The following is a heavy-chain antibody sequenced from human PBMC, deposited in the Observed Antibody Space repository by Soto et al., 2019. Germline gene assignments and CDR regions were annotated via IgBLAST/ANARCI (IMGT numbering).Heavy chain of an antibody. J-gene: IGHJ5*02. D-gene: IGHD6-19*01. CDR3: AKAGGSGWHGEWFDP. Sequence: PGGSLRLSCAASGFTFSSYGMHWVRQAPGKGLEWVAVISYDGSNKYYADSVKGRFTISRDNSKNTLYLQMNSLRAEDTAVYYCAKAGGSGWHGEWFDPWGQGTLVTVSS. CDR2: ISYDGSNK. CDR1: GFTFSSYG. V-gene: IGHV3-30*18.